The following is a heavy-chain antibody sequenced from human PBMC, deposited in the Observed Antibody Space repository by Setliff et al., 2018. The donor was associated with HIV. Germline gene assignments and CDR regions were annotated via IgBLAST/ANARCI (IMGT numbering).Heavy chain of an antibody. D-gene: IGHD2-15*01. V-gene: IGHV1-3*01. CDR3: ARDRGGSWTFDH. J-gene: IGHJ4*02. CDR1: GYTFTSFA. CDR2: INAGNGDT. Sequence: ASVKVSCKASGYTFTSFAIHWVRQAPGHGLEWMGWINAGNGDTEYSQKFQGRVTIDRDTSATTAYMELRSLRSDDTAVYYCARDRGGSWTFDHWGQGTLVTVSS.